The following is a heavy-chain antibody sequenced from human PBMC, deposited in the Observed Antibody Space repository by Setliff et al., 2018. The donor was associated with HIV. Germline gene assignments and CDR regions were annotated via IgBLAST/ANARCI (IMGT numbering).Heavy chain of an antibody. V-gene: IGHV4-61*02. Sequence: SETLSLTCTVSGGSISSGSYYWSWIRQPAGKGLEWIGRFYTSGSTNYSPSLKSRVTMSVDTSKNQFSLKLSSVTAADTAVYYCARGDWYDFFDYWGQGTLVTVAS. CDR1: GGSISSGSYY. CDR2: FYTSGST. CDR3: ARGDWYDFFDY. D-gene: IGHD6-19*01. J-gene: IGHJ4*02.